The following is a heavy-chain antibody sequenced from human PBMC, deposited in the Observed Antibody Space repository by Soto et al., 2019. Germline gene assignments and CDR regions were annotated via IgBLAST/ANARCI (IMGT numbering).Heavy chain of an antibody. CDR3: AKCYSSG. Sequence: GGSLRLSCAASGFTVSSYDMSWVRQAPGKGLEWVSAICGSGGSTYYADSVKGRFTISRDNSKNTLYQQMNSLGAEDTAVYYCAKCYSSGWGQGTPVTVSS. CDR1: GFTVSSYD. J-gene: IGHJ4*02. V-gene: IGHV3-23*01. CDR2: ICGSGGST. D-gene: IGHD5-18*01.